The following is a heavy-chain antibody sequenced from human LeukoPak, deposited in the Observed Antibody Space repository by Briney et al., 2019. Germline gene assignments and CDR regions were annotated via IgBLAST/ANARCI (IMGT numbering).Heavy chain of an antibody. CDR3: AKGLSYDSSGYYAPYAEYFQH. J-gene: IGHJ1*01. V-gene: IGHV3-30*02. CDR2: IRYDGSNK. D-gene: IGHD3-22*01. CDR1: GFTFSSYG. Sequence: GGSLRLSCAASGFTFSSYGMHWVRQAPGKGLEWVAFIRYDGSNKYYADSVKGRFTISRDNSKNTLYLQMNSLRAEDTAVCYCAKGLSYDSSGYYAPYAEYFQHWGQGTLVTVSS.